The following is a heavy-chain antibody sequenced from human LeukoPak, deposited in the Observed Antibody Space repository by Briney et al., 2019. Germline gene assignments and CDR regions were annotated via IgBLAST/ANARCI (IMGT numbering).Heavy chain of an antibody. CDR2: INPNSGGA. D-gene: IGHD2-8*02. V-gene: IGHV1-2*02. CDR1: GYTFSGYY. Sequence: ASVKVSCKASGYTFSGYYMHWVRQAPGQGLEWMGWINPNSGGANYAQKFQGRVTMTRDRSITTAYMELSRLRSDDTAVYYCARGSWENCSGGVCQPRGYWGQGTQVTVSS. CDR3: ARGSWENCSGGVCQPRGY. J-gene: IGHJ4*02.